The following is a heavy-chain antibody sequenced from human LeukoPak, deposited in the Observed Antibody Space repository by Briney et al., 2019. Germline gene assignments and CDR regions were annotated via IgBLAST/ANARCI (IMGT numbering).Heavy chain of an antibody. CDR1: GYTFTSYA. CDR3: ARQTYYDILTGYWSGFYYYYGMDV. Sequence: ASVKVSCKASGYTFTSYAMNWVRQAPGQGLEWMGWINTNTGKPTYAQGFTGRFVFSLDTSVSTAYLQISSLKAEDTAVYYCARQTYYDILTGYWSGFYYYYGMDVWGQGTTVTVSS. CDR2: INTNTGKP. D-gene: IGHD3-9*01. J-gene: IGHJ6*02. V-gene: IGHV7-4-1*02.